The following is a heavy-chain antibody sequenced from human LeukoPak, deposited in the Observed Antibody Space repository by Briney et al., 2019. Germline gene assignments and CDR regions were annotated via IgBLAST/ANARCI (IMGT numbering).Heavy chain of an antibody. Sequence: SETLSLTCAVYGGPFSGYYWSWIRQPPGKGLEWIGEINHSGSTNYNPSLKSRVTISVDTSKNQFSLKLSSVTAADTAVYYCARGPLYYYDSSGYRHRFDYWGQGTLVTVSS. CDR2: INHSGST. D-gene: IGHD3-22*01. CDR3: ARGPLYYYDSSGYRHRFDY. V-gene: IGHV4-34*01. J-gene: IGHJ4*02. CDR1: GGPFSGYY.